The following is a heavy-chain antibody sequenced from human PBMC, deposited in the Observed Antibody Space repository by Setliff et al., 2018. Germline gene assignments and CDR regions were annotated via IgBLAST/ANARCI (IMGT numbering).Heavy chain of an antibody. CDR2: IYPADSDT. J-gene: IGHJ1*01. V-gene: IGHV5-51*01. CDR3: ARRAVTAEYFQH. D-gene: IGHD4-17*01. CDR1: GYTFTNYW. Sequence: PGESLKISCKGSGYTFTNYWIAWVRQMPGKGLEYMGSIYPADSDTTYSPSFQGQVTISADKSITTAYLQWSSLKASDTAMYYCARRAVTAEYFQHWGHGTLVTVSS.